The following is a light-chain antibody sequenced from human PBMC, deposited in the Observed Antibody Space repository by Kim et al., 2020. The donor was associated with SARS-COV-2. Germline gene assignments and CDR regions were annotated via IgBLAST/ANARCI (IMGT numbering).Light chain of an antibody. CDR2: DAT. CDR1: RSVRNY. V-gene: IGKV3-11*01. J-gene: IGKJ3*01. CDR3: QQRGNWPLVT. Sequence: SPGEGATLSSRASRSVRNYLAWYQQKPGQSPRRLIYDATNRATGIPARFSGSGSGTDFTHTISSLEPEDFGVYYCQQRGNWPLVTFGPGTKVDIK.